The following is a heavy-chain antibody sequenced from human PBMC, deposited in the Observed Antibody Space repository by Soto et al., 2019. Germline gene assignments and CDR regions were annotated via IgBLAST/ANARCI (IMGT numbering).Heavy chain of an antibody. Sequence: GSLRLSCAASGFSFSSYAISWVREAPGKGLEWVSSIGGRAGSTYYADSVKGRFTISRDNSKNTVYLQMYSLRVEDTAVYYCAKQVDYDFWRSSNNWVDTWGQGTLVTVSS. CDR1: GFSFSSYA. V-gene: IGHV3-23*01. J-gene: IGHJ5*02. CDR3: AKQVDYDFWRSSNNWVDT. D-gene: IGHD3-3*01. CDR2: IGGRAGST.